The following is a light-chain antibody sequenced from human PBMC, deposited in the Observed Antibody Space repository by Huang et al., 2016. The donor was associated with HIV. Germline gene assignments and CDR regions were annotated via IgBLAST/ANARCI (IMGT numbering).Light chain of an antibody. V-gene: IGKV2-28*01. Sequence: IVMTQSPLYLPVTPGQPAFISCRSNQSLLHDNGHNYLDRYFQKPGQSPQLLIYLSSIRAAGVPDRFSAGGFGTDFTLIISRVETEDVGIYFCMQSLQIQYTFGPGTRVDL. CDR1: QSLLHDNGHNY. CDR3: MQSLQIQYT. J-gene: IGKJ3*01. CDR2: LSS.